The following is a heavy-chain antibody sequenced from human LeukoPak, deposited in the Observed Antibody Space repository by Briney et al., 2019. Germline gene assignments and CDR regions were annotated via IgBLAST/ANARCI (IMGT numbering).Heavy chain of an antibody. CDR1: GGSFSNSNYY. CDR3: ARETFDVAPGAFDI. J-gene: IGHJ3*02. CDR2: IYYSGIT. V-gene: IGHV4-39*07. Sequence: SETLSLTCTVSGGSFSNSNYYWGWIRQPPGRGLEWIGSIYYSGITYYNPSLKSRVTMSVDTSKKQFSLKMSSVTAADTAVYYCARETFDVAPGAFDIWGQGTMVTVSS. D-gene: IGHD3-9*01.